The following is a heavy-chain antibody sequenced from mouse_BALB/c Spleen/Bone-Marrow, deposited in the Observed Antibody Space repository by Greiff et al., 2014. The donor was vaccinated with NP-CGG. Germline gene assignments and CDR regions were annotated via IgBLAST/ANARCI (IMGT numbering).Heavy chain of an antibody. J-gene: IGHJ3*01. Sequence: QVQLKESGAKLVKPGASVKLSCKASGYTFTSYWMHWVKQRPGQGLEWIGEINPSNGRTNYNEKFKSKATLTVDKSSSTAYIQLSSLTSEDSAVYYCARGYFAYWGQGTLVTVSA. CDR1: GYTFTSYW. V-gene: IGHV1S81*02. CDR3: ARGYFAY. CDR2: INPSNGRT. D-gene: IGHD2-14*01.